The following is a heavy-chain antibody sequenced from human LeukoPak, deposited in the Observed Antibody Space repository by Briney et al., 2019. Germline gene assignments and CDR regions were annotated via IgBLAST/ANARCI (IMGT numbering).Heavy chain of an antibody. J-gene: IGHJ4*02. CDR2: MSFDVNNK. V-gene: IGHV3-30*04. Sequence: GWSLRLSCAASGFTFSSYAMHWVRQAPGKGLEWVATMSFDVNNKYYADSVRGRFTISRDNSKNTLYLQMNSLRAEDTAVYSCARGYCTSSSCYNDYWGQGTLVTVSS. CDR3: ARGYCTSSSCYNDY. CDR1: GFTFSSYA. D-gene: IGHD2-2*02.